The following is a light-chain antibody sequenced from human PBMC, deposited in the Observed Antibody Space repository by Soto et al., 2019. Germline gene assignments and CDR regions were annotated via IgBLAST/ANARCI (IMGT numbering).Light chain of an antibody. V-gene: IGKV1-5*03. CDR3: QQYNSVMYT. CDR2: KAS. J-gene: IGKJ2*01. Sequence: DIQMTQSPSTLSASVGDRVTITCRASQSISSWLAWYQQKPGKAPKLLIYKASSLESGVPSRSSGSGSGTEFTLTISSLQPDDFATYYCQQYNSVMYTFGQGTKLEI. CDR1: QSISSW.